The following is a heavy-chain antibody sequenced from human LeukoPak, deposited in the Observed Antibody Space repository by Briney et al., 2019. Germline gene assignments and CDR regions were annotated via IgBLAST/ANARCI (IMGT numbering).Heavy chain of an antibody. CDR1: ELTFSRYW. J-gene: IGHJ5*02. Sequence: GGSLRLSCAASELTFSRYWMHWVGQAPGKGLVWVARVSHDGHTIKNAYPVKGRFTISRDNAKNTLYLQMNSLRDEDTAMYYGSRERDSNWFDPWGQGTLVTVSS. CDR2: VSHDGHTI. V-gene: IGHV3-74*03. CDR3: SRERDSNWFDP.